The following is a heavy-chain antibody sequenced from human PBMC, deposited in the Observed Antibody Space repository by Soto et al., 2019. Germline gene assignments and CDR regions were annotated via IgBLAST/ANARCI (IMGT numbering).Heavy chain of an antibody. J-gene: IGHJ4*02. CDR2: IYYTGST. Sequence: QVQLQESGPGLVKPSQTLSLTCTVSGGSISSGGYYWSWIRQHPGKGLEWIGYIYYTGSTYYNPPLRSRVTMSVDTCKNQFALKLSSVTAADTAVYYCARSDAYSFDYWGQGTLVTISS. CDR1: GGSISSGGYY. CDR3: ARSDAYSFDY. V-gene: IGHV4-31*03.